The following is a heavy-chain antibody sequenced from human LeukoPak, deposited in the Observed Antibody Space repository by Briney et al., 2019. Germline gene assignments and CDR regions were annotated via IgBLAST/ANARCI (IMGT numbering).Heavy chain of an antibody. Sequence: PGGSLRLSCAASGFTSSSYSMNWVRQAPGKGLEWVSSISSSSSYIYYADSVKGRFTISRDNAKNSLYLQMNSLRAEDTAVYYCARGEGYDILTGYYNANFDYWGQGTLATVSS. D-gene: IGHD3-9*01. J-gene: IGHJ4*02. CDR3: ARGEGYDILTGYYNANFDY. CDR1: GFTSSSYS. CDR2: ISSSSSYI. V-gene: IGHV3-21*01.